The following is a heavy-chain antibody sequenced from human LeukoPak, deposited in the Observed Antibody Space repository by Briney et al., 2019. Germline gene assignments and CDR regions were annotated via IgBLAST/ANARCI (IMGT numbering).Heavy chain of an antibody. CDR1: GCSISSYY. Sequence: SETLSLTCTVSGCSISSYYWSWIRQPPGKGLEWIGYIYYSGSTNYNPSLKSGVAISVGTSKNQFSLKLSSVTAADTAVYYCARAGEDYYNSSGYFDYWGQGTLVTVSS. CDR3: ARAGEDYYNSSGYFDY. J-gene: IGHJ4*02. V-gene: IGHV4-59*01. D-gene: IGHD3-22*01. CDR2: IYYSGST.